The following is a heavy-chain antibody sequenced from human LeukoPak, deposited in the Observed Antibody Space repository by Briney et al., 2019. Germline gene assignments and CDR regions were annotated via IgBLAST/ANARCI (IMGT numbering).Heavy chain of an antibody. D-gene: IGHD2-15*01. CDR2: INPNSGGT. CDR3: ARDLYCTSGSCYAFYPDY. Sequence: ASVQVSCKASGYTFTGYYMHWVRQAPGQGLEWMGWINPNSGGTYYAQKFQGRVTMTRDTSISTAYMELSRLRSDDTAVYYYARDLYCTSGSCYAFYPDYWGQGTLVTVSS. V-gene: IGHV1-2*02. CDR1: GYTFTGYY. J-gene: IGHJ4*02.